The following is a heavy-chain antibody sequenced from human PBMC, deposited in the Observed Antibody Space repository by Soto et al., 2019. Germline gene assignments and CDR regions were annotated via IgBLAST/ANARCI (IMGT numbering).Heavy chain of an antibody. V-gene: IGHV1-69*12. CDR3: AREAEYFGSGRISYHYDGMDV. CDR2: ILPSFGTA. D-gene: IGHD3-10*01. Sequence: QVQLVQSGAEVKKPGSSVKVSCKASGGTFSSSAISWVRQAPGQGLEWMGGILPSFGTANYAQKFQGRVTIIADESTDTAYMELRSLRSDDTAVYYCAREAEYFGSGRISYHYDGMDVWGQGTTVTVSS. CDR1: GGTFSSSA. J-gene: IGHJ6*02.